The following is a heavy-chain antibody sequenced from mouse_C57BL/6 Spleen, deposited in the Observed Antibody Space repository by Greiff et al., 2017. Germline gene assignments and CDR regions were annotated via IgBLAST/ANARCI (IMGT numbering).Heavy chain of an antibody. Sequence: VQLQQSGPVLVKPGASVKMSCKASGYTFTDYYMNWVKQSHGKSLEWIGVINPYNGGTSYNQKFKGKATLTVDKSSSTAYMELNSLTSEYSAVYYCANPPNYYGSSYWYFDVWGTGTTVTVSS. J-gene: IGHJ1*03. CDR2: INPYNGGT. D-gene: IGHD1-1*01. V-gene: IGHV1-19*01. CDR1: GYTFTDYY. CDR3: ANPPNYYGSSYWYFDV.